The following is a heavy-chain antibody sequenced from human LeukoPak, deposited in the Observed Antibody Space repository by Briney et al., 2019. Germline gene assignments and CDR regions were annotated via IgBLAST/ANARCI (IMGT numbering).Heavy chain of an antibody. Sequence: GRSLRLSCAASGFTFSSYGMHWVRQAPGKGLEWVAVIWYDGSNKYYAESVKGRFTISRDNSKNTPYLQMNSLRAEDTAVYYCARDLSYGGWFDPWGQGTLVTVSS. V-gene: IGHV3-33*01. D-gene: IGHD1-26*01. J-gene: IGHJ5*02. CDR3: ARDLSYGGWFDP. CDR1: GFTFSSYG. CDR2: IWYDGSNK.